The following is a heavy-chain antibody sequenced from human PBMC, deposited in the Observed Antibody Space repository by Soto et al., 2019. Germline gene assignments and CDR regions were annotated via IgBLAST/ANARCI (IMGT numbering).Heavy chain of an antibody. CDR2: ISGSGGTT. V-gene: IGHV3-23*01. Sequence: EVQLLESGGGLVQPEGSLRLSCAASGFSFSTYAMSWVRQAPGKGLEWVSGISGSGGTTYYADSVKGRFTISRDNSKNTLDLQVNSLRAEDTAVYYCAKDQAAASPISRYFQHWCQGTLVTVSS. J-gene: IGHJ1*01. CDR1: GFSFSTYA. D-gene: IGHD6-13*01. CDR3: AKDQAAASPISRYFQH.